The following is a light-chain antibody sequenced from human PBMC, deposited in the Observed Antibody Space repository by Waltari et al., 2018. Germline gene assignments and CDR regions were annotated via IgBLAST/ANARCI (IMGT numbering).Light chain of an antibody. CDR2: AAS. Sequence: DIQMTQSPSSVSASVGDRVTITCRASQYINNYLNWYQQKPGRGPKLLIYAASNLQSGAPSRFSGSGSGTDFTFTISSLQPEDFATYFCQQSYSNIPLTFGGGTKVEVK. CDR1: QYINNY. J-gene: IGKJ4*01. CDR3: QQSYSNIPLT. V-gene: IGKV1-39*01.